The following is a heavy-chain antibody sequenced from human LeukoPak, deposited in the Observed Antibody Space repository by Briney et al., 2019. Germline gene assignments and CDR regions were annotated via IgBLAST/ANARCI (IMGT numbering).Heavy chain of an antibody. D-gene: IGHD3-10*01. CDR2: ISAYNGNT. CDR1: VYTFTSYG. V-gene: IGHV1-18*01. J-gene: IGHJ4*02. CDR3: ARGPLWFGEFSDY. Sequence: AAVTVSCKASVYTFTSYGISRVRQAPGQGLEWMGWISAYNGNTNYAQKLQGRVTMTTDTSTSTAYMELRSPRSDDTAVYYCARGPLWFGEFSDYWGQGALVTVSS.